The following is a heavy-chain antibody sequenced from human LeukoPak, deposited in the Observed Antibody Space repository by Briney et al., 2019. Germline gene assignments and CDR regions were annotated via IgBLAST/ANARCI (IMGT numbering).Heavy chain of an antibody. D-gene: IGHD6-25*01. CDR1: GFSVSNNY. J-gene: IGHJ4*02. CDR2: IYNGGNT. Sequence: PGGSRRLSCAASGFSVSNNYMTWVRQAPGKGLEWVSVIYNGGNTYYADSVKGRFTISGDNSKNTVYLQMNSLRAEDTAVYYCAREGLYSSADYWGQGTLAIVSS. V-gene: IGHV3-53*01. CDR3: AREGLYSSADY.